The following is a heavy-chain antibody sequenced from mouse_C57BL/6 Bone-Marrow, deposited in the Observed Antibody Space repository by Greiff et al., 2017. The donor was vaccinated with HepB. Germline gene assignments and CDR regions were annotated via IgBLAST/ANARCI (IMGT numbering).Heavy chain of an antibody. J-gene: IGHJ2*01. D-gene: IGHD1-1*01. CDR2: IHPNSGST. CDR1: GYTFTSYW. Sequence: QVQLQQPGAELVKPGASVKMSCKASGYTFTSYWITWVKQRPGQGLEWIGMIHPNSGSTNYNEKFKSKATLTVDKSSSTAYMQLSSLTSEDSAVYYCARLTTVASYYFDYWGQGTTLTVSS. V-gene: IGHV1-64*01. CDR3: ARLTTVASYYFDY.